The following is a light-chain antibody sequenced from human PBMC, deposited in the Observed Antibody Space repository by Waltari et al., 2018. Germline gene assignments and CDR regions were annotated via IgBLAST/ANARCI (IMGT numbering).Light chain of an antibody. CDR3: AAWDDSLRGFIM. V-gene: IGLV1-47*01. CDR1: TTNIGSNS. J-gene: IGLJ3*02. Sequence: QSVLTQPPSASGTPGQRVTISCSGSTTNIGSNSVHWYQQLPGAAPKLLIYRNDQRPSGVPDRFSGSATGTSASLAISVLRSEDEADYYCAAWDDSLRGFIMFGGGTKLTVL. CDR2: RND.